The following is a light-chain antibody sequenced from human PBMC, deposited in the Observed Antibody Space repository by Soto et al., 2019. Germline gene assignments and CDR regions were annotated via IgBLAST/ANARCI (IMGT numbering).Light chain of an antibody. CDR1: QSVSSSY. CDR2: GTT. CDR3: QQYKECPFT. Sequence: EIVLTQSPGTLSLSPGERATLSCRASQSVSSSYFGWYQQKPGQAPMLLIYGTTSRATGIPARFSGSGSGTEFTLTISSLQSEDFAAYYCQQYKECPFTFGGGTKVEIK. V-gene: IGKV3-20*01. J-gene: IGKJ4*02.